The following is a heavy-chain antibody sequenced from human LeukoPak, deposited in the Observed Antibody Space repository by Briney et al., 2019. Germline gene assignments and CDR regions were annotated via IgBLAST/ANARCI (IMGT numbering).Heavy chain of an antibody. V-gene: IGHV4-38-2*02. CDR3: ARDPYCTGGSCYHRFDY. Sequence: SETLSLTCTVSGYSISSGYYWGWIRQPPGKGLEWIGSGSTYYNPSLKSRVTISVDTSKNQFSLKLSSVTAADTAVYFCARDPYCTGGSCYHRFDYWGQGTLVTVSS. CDR2: SGST. D-gene: IGHD2-15*01. J-gene: IGHJ4*02. CDR1: GYSISSGYY.